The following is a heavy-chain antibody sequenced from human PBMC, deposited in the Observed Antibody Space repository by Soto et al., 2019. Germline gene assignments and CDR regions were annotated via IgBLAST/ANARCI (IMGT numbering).Heavy chain of an antibody. D-gene: IGHD2-21*02. V-gene: IGHV3-74*01. CDR3: ASQPRVVTAPDQYFDL. CDR2: INSDGSST. CDR1: GFTFSSYW. J-gene: IGHJ2*01. Sequence: EVQLVESGGGLVQPGGSLRLSCAASGFTFSSYWMHWVRQAPGKGLVWVSRINSDGSSTSYADSVKGRFTISRDNAKNTRYLQMNSLRDEDTAVYYCASQPRVVTAPDQYFDLWGRGTLVTVSS.